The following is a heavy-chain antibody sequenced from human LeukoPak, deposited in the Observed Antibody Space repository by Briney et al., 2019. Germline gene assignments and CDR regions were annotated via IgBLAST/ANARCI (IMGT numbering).Heavy chain of an antibody. CDR1: GFTFSTYA. J-gene: IGHJ4*02. D-gene: IGHD5-24*01. CDR2: ISGSGGST. V-gene: IGHV3-23*01. CDR3: AKGRSFDH. Sequence: GGSLRLSCAAYGFTFSTYAMNWVRQAPGKGLEWVSAISGSGGSTYYADSEKGRSTISRDNSKNTLYLQMNSLRAEDTALYYCAKGRSFDHWGQGTLVTVSS.